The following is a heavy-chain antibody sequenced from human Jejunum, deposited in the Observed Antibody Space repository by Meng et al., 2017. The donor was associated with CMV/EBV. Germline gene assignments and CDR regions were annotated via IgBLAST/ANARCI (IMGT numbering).Heavy chain of an antibody. Sequence: GQVQESGPGLVKPSETLSLTCTVSDGSISSYYWSWIRQSAGKGLEWIGRIHTSGTTNYNPSLKSRVTLSLDTSKDQFSLKLTSVTAADTAVYYCAREKSSCTSSTCYGVDSWGQGTLVTVSS. CDR1: DGSISSYY. CDR3: AREKSSCTSSTCYGVDS. V-gene: IGHV4-4*07. CDR2: IHTSGTT. J-gene: IGHJ4*02. D-gene: IGHD2-2*01.